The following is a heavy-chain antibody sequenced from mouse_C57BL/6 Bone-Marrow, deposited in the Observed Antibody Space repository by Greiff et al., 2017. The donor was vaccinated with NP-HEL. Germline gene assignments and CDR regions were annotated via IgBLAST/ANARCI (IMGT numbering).Heavy chain of an antibody. Sequence: DVKLQESGGGLVQPGGSMKLSCVASGFTFSNYWMNWVRQSPEKGLEWVAQIRLKSDNYATHYAESVKGRFTISRDDSKSSVYLQMNNLRAEDTGIYYCTWGNYGYFDVWGTGTTVTVSS. D-gene: IGHD2-1*01. V-gene: IGHV6-3*01. CDR1: GFTFSNYW. CDR3: TWGNYGYFDV. CDR2: IRLKSDNYAT. J-gene: IGHJ1*03.